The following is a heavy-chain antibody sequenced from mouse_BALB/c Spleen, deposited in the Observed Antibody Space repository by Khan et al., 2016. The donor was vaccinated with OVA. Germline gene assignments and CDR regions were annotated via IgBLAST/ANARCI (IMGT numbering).Heavy chain of an antibody. J-gene: IGHJ3*01. CDR2: IDPENGNT. Sequence: EVQLQQSGAELVRPGALVKLSCKASGFNITDYYIHWVNQRPEQGLEWIGWIDPENGNTIYDPQFQGKANITADTSSNPAFLHFSSLTSEDTAVYYCARAGYSPWFAYWGQGTLVTVSA. CDR3: ARAGYSPWFAY. CDR1: GFNITDYY. V-gene: IGHV14-1*02.